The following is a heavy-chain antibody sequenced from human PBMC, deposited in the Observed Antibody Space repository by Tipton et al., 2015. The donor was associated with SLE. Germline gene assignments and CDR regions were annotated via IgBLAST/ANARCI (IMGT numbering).Heavy chain of an antibody. Sequence: TLSLTCSVSDGSIGSGTFYWSWIRQPAGKGLEWIGYISTTGSTSSNPSLKSRVTISGHTSKNQVSLNLSSVTASDTAVYYCATEGATYNYDKSGPISGAFDVWGQGKKVTVSS. CDR1: DGSIGSGTFY. CDR2: ISTTGST. J-gene: IGHJ3*01. CDR3: ATEGATYNYDKSGPISGAFDV. V-gene: IGHV4-61*09. D-gene: IGHD3-22*01.